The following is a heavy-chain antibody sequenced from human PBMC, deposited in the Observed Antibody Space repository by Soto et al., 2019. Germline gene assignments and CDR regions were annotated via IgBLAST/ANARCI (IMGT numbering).Heavy chain of an antibody. CDR2: IIPIFGTA. J-gene: IGHJ6*02. Sequence: QVQLVQSGAEVKKPGSSVKVSCKASAGTFSSYAISWVRQAPGQGLEWMGGIIPIFGTANYAQKFQGRVTITADESTSTAYMELSSLRSEDTAVYYCARDRGIRYYDILTGYYGSYYYGMDVWGQGTTVTVSS. CDR1: AGTFSSYA. CDR3: ARDRGIRYYDILTGYYGSYYYGMDV. D-gene: IGHD3-9*01. V-gene: IGHV1-69*12.